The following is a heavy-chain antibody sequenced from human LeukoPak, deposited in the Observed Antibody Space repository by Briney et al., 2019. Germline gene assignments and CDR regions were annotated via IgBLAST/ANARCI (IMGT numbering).Heavy chain of an antibody. CDR1: GYTFTSYA. D-gene: IGHD6-6*01. CDR3: AREGGLYSSSSSWGLFDY. CDR2: INTNTGNP. Sequence: GASVKVSCKASGYTFTSYAMNWVRQAPGQGLEWMGWINTNTGNPTYAQGFTGRFVFSLDTSVSTAYLQISSLKAEDTAVYYCAREGGLYSSSSSWGLFDYWGQGILVTVSS. V-gene: IGHV7-4-1*02. J-gene: IGHJ4*02.